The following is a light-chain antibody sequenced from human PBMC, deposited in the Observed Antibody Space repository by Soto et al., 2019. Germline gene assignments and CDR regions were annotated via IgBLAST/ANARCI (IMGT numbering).Light chain of an antibody. J-gene: IGKJ5*01. V-gene: IGKV1-12*01. CDR3: EQAGSFPIT. CDR1: QNIWRL. CDR2: DAS. Sequence: DIQMTQSPSSVSASVVDRDTITCRASQNIWRLLAWYQQKPGKAPELLIYDASSLQSGVPPRFSGSGSGTDFTLTISSLQPEDFATYYCEQAGSFPITFGQGTRLEIK.